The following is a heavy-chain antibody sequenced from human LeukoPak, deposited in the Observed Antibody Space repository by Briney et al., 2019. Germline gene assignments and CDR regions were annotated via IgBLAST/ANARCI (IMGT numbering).Heavy chain of an antibody. Sequence: PGGSLRLSCEASGFTPSRYWMHWVRQAPGKGLEWVANIKEDGSEKDYVDSVKGRFTISRDNAKNLLYLQMSSLRAEDTAVYYCAREFSSSSGMDVWGQGTTVTVSS. J-gene: IGHJ6*02. D-gene: IGHD6-6*01. CDR2: IKEDGSEK. CDR1: GFTPSRYW. CDR3: AREFSSSSGMDV. V-gene: IGHV3-7*01.